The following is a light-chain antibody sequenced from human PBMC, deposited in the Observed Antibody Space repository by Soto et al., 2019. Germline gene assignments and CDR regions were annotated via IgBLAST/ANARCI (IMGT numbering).Light chain of an antibody. J-gene: IGKJ5*01. CDR2: EVS. V-gene: IGKV2D-29*02. CDR3: MQSTQLPPT. CDR1: QSLLHITGETF. Sequence: DVVMTQTPLSLSVAPGQPASISCKSSQSLLHITGETFLFWYLQKPGQSPQLLIYEVSTRVSGVRDIFSGSGSGTDFTLEISRVETDDVGIYYCMQSTQLPPTFGQGTRLGIE.